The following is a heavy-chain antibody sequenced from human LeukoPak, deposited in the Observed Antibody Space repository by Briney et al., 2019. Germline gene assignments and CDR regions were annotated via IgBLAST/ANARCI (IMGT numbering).Heavy chain of an antibody. CDR2: ISAYNGNT. D-gene: IGHD3-3*01. CDR1: GYTFTSYG. Sequence: ASVKVSCKASGYTFTSYGISWVRQAPGQGLEWMGWISAYNGNTNYAQKLQGRVTMTTDTSMSTAYMELRSLRSDDTAVYYCASNPDYDFWSGFRISYYGMDVWGQGTTVTVSS. V-gene: IGHV1-18*01. CDR3: ASNPDYDFWSGFRISYYGMDV. J-gene: IGHJ6*02.